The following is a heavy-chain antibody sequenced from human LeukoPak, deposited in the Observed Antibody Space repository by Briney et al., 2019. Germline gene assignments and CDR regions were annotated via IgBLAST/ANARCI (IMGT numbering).Heavy chain of an antibody. CDR1: GGSISSSGHY. D-gene: IGHD4-17*01. CDR3: ARSATVTTGYLDY. J-gene: IGHJ4*02. V-gene: IGHV4-39*07. CDR2: IYSNGNT. Sequence: KPSETLSLTCSVSGGSISSSGHYWGWIRQSPEKGLDWIGSIYSNGNTYYNPSVKSRVTISVDTSKNQFSLKLTSVTAAETAVYYCARSATVTTGYLDYWGQGALVTVSS.